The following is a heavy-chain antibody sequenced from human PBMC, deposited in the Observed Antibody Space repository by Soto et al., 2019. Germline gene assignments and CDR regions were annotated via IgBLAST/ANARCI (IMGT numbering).Heavy chain of an antibody. CDR2: SKSKTDGGTT. CDR1: GFTSSNAW. V-gene: IGHV3-15*01. Sequence: GGSLRLSCAASGFTSSNAWMSWVRQAPGKGLEWVGRSKSKTDGGTTDYAAPVKGRFTISRDDSKNTLYLQMNSLKTEDTAVYYCTTDLTRPIVSKVGNYYYLDVWGKGTTVTVSS. CDR3: TTDLTRPIVSKVGNYYYLDV. J-gene: IGHJ6*03. D-gene: IGHD4-4*01.